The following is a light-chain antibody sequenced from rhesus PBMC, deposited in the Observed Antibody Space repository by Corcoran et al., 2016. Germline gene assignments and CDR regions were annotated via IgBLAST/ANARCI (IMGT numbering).Light chain of an antibody. Sequence: DIQMTQSPSSLSASVGDTVTITCRASQGISNYLAWYQQKPGKAPKPLIYYESNLESGVPSRFSGSGSGTELHLTISSVQPEDFAIYYCQQRNSYPRTFGKGTKVEIK. CDR3: QQRNSYPRT. V-gene: IGKV1S14*01. J-gene: IGKJ1*01. CDR2: YES. CDR1: QGISNY.